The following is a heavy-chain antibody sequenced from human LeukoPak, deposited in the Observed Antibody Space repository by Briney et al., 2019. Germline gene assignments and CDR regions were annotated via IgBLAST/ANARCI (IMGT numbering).Heavy chain of an antibody. Sequence: GASVKVSCKASGYTFTGYYMHWVRQAPGQGLEWMGWINPNSGGTNYAQKFQGRVTMTRDTSISTAYMELSRLRSDDTAVYYCARVWPCTNGVCPDVFEYWGQGTLVTVSS. J-gene: IGHJ4*02. CDR1: GYTFTGYY. V-gene: IGHV1-2*02. CDR2: INPNSGGT. D-gene: IGHD2-8*01. CDR3: ARVWPCTNGVCPDVFEY.